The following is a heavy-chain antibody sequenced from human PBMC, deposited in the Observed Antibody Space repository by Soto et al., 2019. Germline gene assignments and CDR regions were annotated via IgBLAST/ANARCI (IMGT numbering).Heavy chain of an antibody. CDR2: ISSNSAYI. CDR3: TRDASRDSSARGWFDP. CDR1: GFTFRSFT. V-gene: IGHV3-21*01. Sequence: GGSLRLSCAACGFTFRSFTINWVRQAPWKGLEWVSTISSNSAYIYYTDALRGRFTISRDNAKNSLPLQMNSLRAEDTAVYYCTRDASRDSSARGWFDPWGPGTLVALSS. D-gene: IGHD6-13*01. J-gene: IGHJ5*02.